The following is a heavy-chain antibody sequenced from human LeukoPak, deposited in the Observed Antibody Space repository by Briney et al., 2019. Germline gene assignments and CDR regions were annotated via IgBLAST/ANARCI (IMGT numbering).Heavy chain of an antibody. D-gene: IGHD3/OR15-3a*01. CDR3: VGGGDWLPEY. J-gene: IGHJ4*01. Sequence: SETLSLTCTVSGTSVSGKFWSWIRHSPGNGLEWIGLIYYSGSTKFNPSLKSRVAMSVDTSNNQFSLSLNSVTTTDTAVYFCVGGGDWLPEYWGHGAQVIVSS. CDR1: GTSVSGKF. V-gene: IGHV4-59*02. CDR2: IYYSGST.